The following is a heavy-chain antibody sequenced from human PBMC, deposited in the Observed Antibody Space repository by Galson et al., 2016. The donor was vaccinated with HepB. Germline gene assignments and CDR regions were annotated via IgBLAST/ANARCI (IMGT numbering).Heavy chain of an antibody. V-gene: IGHV1-18*01. CDR1: GYAFTSYG. CDR3: ARDIAYNVDY. J-gene: IGHJ4*02. D-gene: IGHD1-14*01. CDR2: IYAGNGHK. Sequence: SVKVSCKASGYAFTSYGISWVRQAPGQGLEWVGWIYAGNGHKNYAQNLQGRVTVTMDTSATTAYMELRSLTSDDTAVYYCARDIAYNVDYWGQGTLVTVSS.